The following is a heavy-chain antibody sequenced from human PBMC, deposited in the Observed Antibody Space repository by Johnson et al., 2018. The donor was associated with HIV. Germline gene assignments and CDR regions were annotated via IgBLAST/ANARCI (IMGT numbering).Heavy chain of an antibody. CDR1: GFTFDDYG. CDR3: ARAERSSSGVDAFDI. CDR2: ISGSGGST. D-gene: IGHD6-6*01. Sequence: EVQLVESGGGVVRPGGSLRLSCAASGFTFDDYGMSWVRQAPGKGMEWVSAISGSGGSTYYAASVKGRFTISRDNSKNTRYLQMNSLRAEDTAVYYCARAERSSSGVDAFDIWGQGTMVTVSS. V-gene: IGHV3-23*04. J-gene: IGHJ3*02.